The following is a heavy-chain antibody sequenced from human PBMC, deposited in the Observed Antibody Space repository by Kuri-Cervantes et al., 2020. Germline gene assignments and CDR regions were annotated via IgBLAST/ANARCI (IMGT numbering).Heavy chain of an antibody. CDR2: INHSGST. CDR1: GGSFSGYY. CDR3: ARGSSWYDY. J-gene: IGHJ4*02. D-gene: IGHD6-13*01. V-gene: IGHV4-34*01. Sequence: SQTLSLTCAVYGGSFSGYYWSWIRQPPGKGLEWIGEINHSGSTNYNPSLKSRVTISVDTSKNQFSLKLSSVTAADTAVYYCARGSSWYDYWGQGTLVTVSS.